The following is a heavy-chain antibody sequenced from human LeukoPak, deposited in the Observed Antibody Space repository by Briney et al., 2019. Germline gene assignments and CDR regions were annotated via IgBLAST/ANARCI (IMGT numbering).Heavy chain of an antibody. V-gene: IGHV1-2*02. D-gene: IGHD6-19*01. CDR2: INPDSGGT. Sequence: GASVKVSCKASAYTFTGYYMHWLRQAPGQGLEWMGWINPDSGGTNYAQKFQGRVTMTRDTSISTAYMEVSRLRSDDTAVYYCAREGSGWYGNFDYWGQGTLVTVSS. CDR3: AREGSGWYGNFDY. J-gene: IGHJ4*02. CDR1: AYTFTGYY.